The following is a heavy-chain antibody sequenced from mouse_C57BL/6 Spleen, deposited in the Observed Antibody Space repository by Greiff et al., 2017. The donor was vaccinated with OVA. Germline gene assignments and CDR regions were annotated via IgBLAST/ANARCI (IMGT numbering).Heavy chain of an antibody. CDR3: ASSDYSNYVGYYAMDY. V-gene: IGHV2-6*03. J-gene: IGHJ4*01. CDR1: GFSLTSYG. CDR2: IWSDGST. Sequence: VHLVESGPGLVAPSQSLSITCTVSGFSLTSYGVHWVRQPPGKGLEWLVVIWSDGSTTYNSALKSRLSISKDNSKSQVFLKMNSLQTDDTAMYYCASSDYSNYVGYYAMDYWGQGTSVTVSS. D-gene: IGHD2-5*01.